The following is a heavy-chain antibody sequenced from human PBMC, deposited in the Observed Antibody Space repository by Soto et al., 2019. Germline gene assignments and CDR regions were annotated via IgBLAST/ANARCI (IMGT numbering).Heavy chain of an antibody. CDR3: ARGRTYYDFWSGYYHFDY. CDR2: ISAYNGNT. V-gene: IGHV1-18*01. Sequence: GASVKVSCKASGYTFTSYGISWVRQAPGQGLEGMGWISAYNGNTNYAQKLQGRVTMTTDTSTSTAYMELRSLRSDDTAVYYCARGRTYYDFWSGYYHFDYWGQGTLVTVSS. D-gene: IGHD3-3*01. J-gene: IGHJ4*02. CDR1: GYTFTSYG.